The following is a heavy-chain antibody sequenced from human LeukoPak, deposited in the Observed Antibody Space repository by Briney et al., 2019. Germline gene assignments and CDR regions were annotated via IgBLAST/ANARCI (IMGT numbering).Heavy chain of an antibody. CDR2: IYYSGST. J-gene: IGHJ6*04. CDR3: ARGGAMVFLEVRYYYYGMDV. Sequence: PSETLSLTCTVSGGSVSSGSYCWSWIRPPQGKGLEWIVYIYYSGSTNYNPSLKRRVTISVDTSKNRFSLKLSSVTAADTAVYYCARGGAMVFLEVRYYYYGMDVWGKGTTVTVSS. CDR1: GGSVSSGSYC. D-gene: IGHD5-18*01. V-gene: IGHV4-61*01.